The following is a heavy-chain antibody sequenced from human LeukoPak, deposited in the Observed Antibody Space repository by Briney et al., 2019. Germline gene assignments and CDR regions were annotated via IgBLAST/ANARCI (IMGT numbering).Heavy chain of an antibody. CDR2: IYPGDSDT. CDR3: ARRLYSGSYYWGVDY. D-gene: IGHD1-26*01. CDR1: GSSFTTHW. J-gene: IGHJ4*02. V-gene: IGHV5-51*01. Sequence: AGEPRKISFQDSGSSFTTHWIGWVRQMPGKGLEWMGIIYPGDSDTTYSPSFQGQGTISADKSISTAYLQWSSLKASDTAVYYCARRLYSGSYYWGVDYWGQGTLVTVSS.